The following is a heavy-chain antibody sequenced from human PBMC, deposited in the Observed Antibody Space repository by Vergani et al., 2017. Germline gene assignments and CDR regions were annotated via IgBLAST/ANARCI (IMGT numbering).Heavy chain of an antibody. Sequence: QVQLPESGPGLVKPPGTLSLTCAVSGGSISSSNWWSWVRQPPGKGLEWIGTVFYGGRTSYNPSLKSRVTLSLDTSKKQISMHLTSVTAADTAVYYCARHISVVRPSSMTAFDYWGQGTLVTVSS. J-gene: IGHJ4*02. CDR1: GGSISSSNW. CDR3: ARHISVVRPSSMTAFDY. V-gene: IGHV4-4*03. D-gene: IGHD2-21*01. CDR2: VFYGGRT.